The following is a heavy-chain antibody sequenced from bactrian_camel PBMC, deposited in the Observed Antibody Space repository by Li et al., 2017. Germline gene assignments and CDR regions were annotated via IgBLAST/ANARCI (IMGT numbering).Heavy chain of an antibody. CDR3: AYVLRRYCSDYLRSLRAPDFTD. D-gene: IGHD2*01. V-gene: IGHV3S1*01. Sequence: HVQLVESGGGSVQAGGSLRLSCAASGYTYTMAWFRQAPGKEREGVANVYTGGGRTAYAGPVKGRFTLSQDNAKNTLYLQMNDLKPEDTGMYYCAYVLRRYCSDYLRSLRAPDFTDWGQGTQVTVS. J-gene: IGHJ4*01. CDR1: GYTYT. CDR2: VYTGGGRT.